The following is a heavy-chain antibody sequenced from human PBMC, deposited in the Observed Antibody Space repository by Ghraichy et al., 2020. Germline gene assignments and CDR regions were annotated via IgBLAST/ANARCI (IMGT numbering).Heavy chain of an antibody. D-gene: IGHD1-14*01. CDR3: ARDPGDEPRPPFCDY. CDR1: GFTFSSYW. CDR2: IKQDGSEK. Sequence: GGSLRLSCAASGFTFSSYWMSWVRQAPGKGLEWVANIKQDGSEKYYVDSVKGRFTISRDNAKNSLYLQMNSLRAEDTAVYYCARDPGDEPRPPFCDYWGQGTLVTVSS. J-gene: IGHJ4*02. V-gene: IGHV3-7*01.